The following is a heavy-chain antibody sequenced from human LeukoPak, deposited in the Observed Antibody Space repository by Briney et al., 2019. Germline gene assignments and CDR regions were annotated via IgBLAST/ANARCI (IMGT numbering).Heavy chain of an antibody. CDR3: ARVLTGYCSGCSCYSDAFDI. CDR2: IYHSGST. Sequence: SETLSLTCAVSGGSISSGGHSWSWIRQPPGKGLEWIGYIYHSGSTYYNPSLKSRVTISVDRSKNQFSLKLSSVTVADTAVYYCARVLTGYCSGCSCYSDAFDIWGQGTMVTVSS. V-gene: IGHV4-30-2*01. J-gene: IGHJ3*02. D-gene: IGHD2-15*01. CDR1: GGSISSGGHS.